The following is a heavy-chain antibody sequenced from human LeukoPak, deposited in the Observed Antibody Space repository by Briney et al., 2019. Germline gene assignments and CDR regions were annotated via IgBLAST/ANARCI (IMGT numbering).Heavy chain of an antibody. CDR3: ARGPRITIFGVVPYYMDV. J-gene: IGHJ6*03. Sequence: PSETLSLTRAVYGGSFSGYYWSWIRQPPGKGLEWIGEINHSGSTNYNPSLKSRVTISVDTSKNQFSLKLSSVTAADTAVYYCARGPRITIFGVVPYYMDVWGKGTTVTVSS. D-gene: IGHD3-3*01. V-gene: IGHV4-34*01. CDR1: GGSFSGYY. CDR2: INHSGST.